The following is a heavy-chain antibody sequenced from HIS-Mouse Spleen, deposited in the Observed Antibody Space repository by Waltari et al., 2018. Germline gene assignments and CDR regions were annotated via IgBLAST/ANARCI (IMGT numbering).Heavy chain of an antibody. Sequence: QLQLQESGPGLVKPSETLSLTCTVSGGSISSSSYYWGWIRQPPGKGLEWIGSIYYSGGTYYTPSLKSRVTISVDTSKNQFSLKLSSVTAADTAVYYCARDGICSGGSCFIDYWGQGTLVTVSS. J-gene: IGHJ4*02. V-gene: IGHV4-39*07. CDR3: ARDGICSGGSCFIDY. CDR1: GGSISSSSYY. CDR2: IYYSGGT. D-gene: IGHD2-15*01.